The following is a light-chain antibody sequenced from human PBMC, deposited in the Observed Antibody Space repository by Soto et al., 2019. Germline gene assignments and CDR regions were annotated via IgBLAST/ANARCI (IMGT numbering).Light chain of an antibody. CDR2: GAS. CDR3: QKSRHSLIT. Sequence: EIVLTQSPGTLSLSPGERATLSCRASQTVSSSYLAWYQQKPGHAPRLLIYGASSRATGIPDRFSGSGSGTDFTLTISRLEPFYFAIQRPQKSRHSLITSLQGSR. V-gene: IGKV3-20*01. J-gene: IGKJ5*01. CDR1: QTVSSSY.